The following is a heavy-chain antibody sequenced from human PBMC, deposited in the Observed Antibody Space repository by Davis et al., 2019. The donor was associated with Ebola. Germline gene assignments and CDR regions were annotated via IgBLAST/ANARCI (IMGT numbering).Heavy chain of an antibody. CDR1: GYTFAQYW. CDR2: IYAGDSDT. Sequence: GESLKISCETSGYTFAQYWIGWVRQKPGKGLEWIGIIYAGDSDTKYNPSFQGQVTISVDKSISTTFLQWNTLSVADGAIYYCARLNGISDAGYYDDIDVWGKGTTVTVS. V-gene: IGHV5-51*01. D-gene: IGHD2-21*01. CDR3: ARLNGISDAGYYDDIDV. J-gene: IGHJ6*03.